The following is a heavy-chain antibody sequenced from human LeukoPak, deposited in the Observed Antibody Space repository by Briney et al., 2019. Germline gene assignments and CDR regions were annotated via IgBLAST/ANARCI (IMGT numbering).Heavy chain of an antibody. CDR3: ARGTPSSSGWLYYGMDV. Sequence: GGSLRLSCAASGFTFSSYWMHWVRQAPGKGLVWVSCISFDGSDATYADSVKGRFTISRDNSKNTLYLQMNSLRAEDTAVYYCARGTPSSSGWLYYGMDVWGQGTTVTVSS. V-gene: IGHV3-74*01. D-gene: IGHD6-19*01. CDR1: GFTFSSYW. CDR2: ISFDGSDA. J-gene: IGHJ6*02.